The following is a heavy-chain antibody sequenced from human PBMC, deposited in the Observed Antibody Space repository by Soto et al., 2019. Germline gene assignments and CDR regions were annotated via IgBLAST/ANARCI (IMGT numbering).Heavy chain of an antibody. CDR3: TRYKYDSSGYYFDY. CDR2: FRSKANSYAT. Sequence: GVSMRLSCAASRSTFSGSAMHWGRQASGQGLERDGRFRSKANSYATAYAASVKGRFTISRDDSKNTAYLQMNSLKTEDTAVYYCTRYKYDSSGYYFDYRDQGTLVTASS. CDR1: RSTFSGSA. V-gene: IGHV3-73*01. D-gene: IGHD3-22*01. J-gene: IGHJ4*02.